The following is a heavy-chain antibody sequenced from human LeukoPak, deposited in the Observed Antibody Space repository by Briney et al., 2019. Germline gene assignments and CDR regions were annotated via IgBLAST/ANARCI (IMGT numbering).Heavy chain of an antibody. D-gene: IGHD7-27*01. J-gene: IGHJ4*02. CDR3: TKAQLPRQELWNFYFDH. Sequence: GGSLRLSCAASGFTFSTYGMHWVRQAPGKGLEWVAVVSYDGSSIYYADSVKGRFTISRDNSKNTLYLQMNSLRGEDTAVYYCTKAQLPRQELWNFYFDHWGQGILVTVSS. CDR2: VSYDGSSI. V-gene: IGHV3-30*18. CDR1: GFTFSTYG.